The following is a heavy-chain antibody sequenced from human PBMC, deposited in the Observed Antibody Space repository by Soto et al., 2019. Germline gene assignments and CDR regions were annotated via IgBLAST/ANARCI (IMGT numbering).Heavy chain of an antibody. J-gene: IGHJ6*02. CDR1: GYSFTTYW. CDR3: ARSRRGAYSSGWYSPSGYYNYGIDV. D-gene: IGHD6-19*01. V-gene: IGHV5-51*01. Sequence: PGESLKISCKASGYSFTTYWLGWVSQMPGKGLEWMGIIYPGDSDTKYSPSLQGQVTISADTSISTAYLQWTSLKASDTAMYYCARSRRGAYSSGWYSPSGYYNYGIDVWGQGTKVTVSS. CDR2: IYPGDSDT.